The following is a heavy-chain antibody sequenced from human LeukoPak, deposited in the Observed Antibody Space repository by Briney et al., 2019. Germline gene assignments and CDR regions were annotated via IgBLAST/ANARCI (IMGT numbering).Heavy chain of an antibody. V-gene: IGHV3-23*01. Sequence: GGPLRLSCAASGFTFSSYAMSWVRQAPGKGLEWVSAISGSGGSTYYADSVKGRFTISRDNSKNTLYLQMNSLRAEDTAVYYCAKDSGIVGATIDYWGQGTLVTVSS. J-gene: IGHJ4*02. CDR1: GFTFSSYA. CDR2: ISGSGGST. D-gene: IGHD1-26*01. CDR3: AKDSGIVGATIDY.